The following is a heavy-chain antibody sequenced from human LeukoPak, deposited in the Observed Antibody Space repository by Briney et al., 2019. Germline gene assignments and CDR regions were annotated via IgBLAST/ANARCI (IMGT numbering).Heavy chain of an antibody. D-gene: IGHD3-22*01. CDR3: ATGGDSSGQRVFDY. CDR1: GGSISSGGYY. V-gene: IGHV4-31*03. J-gene: IGHJ4*02. Sequence: PSETLSLTCTVSGGSISSGGYYWSWIRQHPGKGLEWIGYIYYSGSTYYNPSLKSRVTISVDTSKNQFSLKLSSVTAADTAVYYCATGGDSSGQRVFDYWGQGTLVTVSS. CDR2: IYYSGST.